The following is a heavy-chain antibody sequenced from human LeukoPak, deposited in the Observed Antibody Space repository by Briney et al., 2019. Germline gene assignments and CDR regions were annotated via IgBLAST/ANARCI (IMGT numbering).Heavy chain of an antibody. CDR1: GFTFSSYS. V-gene: IGHV3-21*01. CDR3: ARAGGAYNYDDY. J-gene: IGHJ4*02. CDR2: ISSSSSYI. D-gene: IGHD5-24*01. Sequence: GGSLRLSCAASGFTFSSYSMTWVRQAPGKGLEWVSSISSSSSYIYYADSVKGRFTISRDNAKNSLYLQMNSLRAEDTAVYYCARAGGAYNYDDYWGQGTLVTVSS.